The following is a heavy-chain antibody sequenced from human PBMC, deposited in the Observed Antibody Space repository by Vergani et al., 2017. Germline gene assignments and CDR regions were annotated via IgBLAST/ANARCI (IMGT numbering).Heavy chain of an antibody. Sequence: VQLVESGGGLVQPGRSLRLSCAASGFTFDDYAMHWVRQAPGKGLEWVSGISWNSGSIGYADSVKGRFTISRDNAKNSLYLQMNSLRAEDTALYYCAKEKSELGRWYFDLWGRGTLVTVSS. CDR3: AKEKSELGRWYFDL. CDR1: GFTFDDYA. D-gene: IGHD7-27*01. J-gene: IGHJ2*01. CDR2: ISWNSGSI. V-gene: IGHV3-9*01.